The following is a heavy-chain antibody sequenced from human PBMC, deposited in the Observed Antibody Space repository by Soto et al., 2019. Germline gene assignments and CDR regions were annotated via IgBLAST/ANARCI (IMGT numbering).Heavy chain of an antibody. D-gene: IGHD3-22*01. CDR2: IYYSGST. J-gene: IGHJ4*02. CDR3: ARDRHYYDSSRGFDY. V-gene: IGHV4-61*01. CDR1: GGSVSSGSYY. Sequence: QVQLQESGPGLVKPSETLSLTCTVSGGSVSSGSYYWSWIRQPPGKGLEWIGYIYYSGSTNYNPSLKSRVTISVDTSKSQFSLKLSSVTAADTAVYYCARDRHYYDSSRGFDYWGQGTLVTVSS.